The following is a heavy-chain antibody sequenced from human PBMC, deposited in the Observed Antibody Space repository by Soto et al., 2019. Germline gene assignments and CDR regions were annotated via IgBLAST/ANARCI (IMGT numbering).Heavy chain of an antibody. CDR2: INHSGST. CDR3: ARASGYCTNGVCYDYYYYYMDV. J-gene: IGHJ6*03. D-gene: IGHD2-8*01. CDR1: GGSFSGYY. Sequence: SETLSLTCAVYGGSFSGYYWSWIRQPPGKGLEWIGEINHSGSTNYNPSLKSRVTISVDTSKNQFSLKLSSVTAADTAVYYCARASGYCTNGVCYDYYYYYMDVWGKGTTVTVSS. V-gene: IGHV4-34*01.